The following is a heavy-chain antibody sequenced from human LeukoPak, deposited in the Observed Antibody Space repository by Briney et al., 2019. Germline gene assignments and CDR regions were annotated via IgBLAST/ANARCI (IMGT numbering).Heavy chain of an antibody. CDR2: INPNSGGT. Sequence: GASVKVSCKASGYTFTGYYMHWVRQAPGQGLEWMGWINPNSGGTNYAQKFQGRVTMTRDTSTSTAYMELRSLRSDDTAVYYCARDWDFMGASDYWGQGTLVTVSS. D-gene: IGHD3-16*01. V-gene: IGHV1-2*02. CDR3: ARDWDFMGASDY. J-gene: IGHJ4*02. CDR1: GYTFTGYY.